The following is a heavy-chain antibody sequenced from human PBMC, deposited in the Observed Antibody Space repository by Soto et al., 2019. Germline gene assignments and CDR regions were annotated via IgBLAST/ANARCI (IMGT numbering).Heavy chain of an antibody. CDR2: IRSKAYGGTT. Sequence: PGGSLRLSCAASGFTFGDYAMSWFRQAPGKGLEWVGFIRSKAYGGTTEYAASVKGRFTISKDDSKSIAYLQMNSLKTEDTAVYYCSRVHGSGSPFDYWGQGTLVTVSS. J-gene: IGHJ4*02. V-gene: IGHV3-49*03. CDR3: SRVHGSGSPFDY. D-gene: IGHD3-10*01. CDR1: GFTFGDYA.